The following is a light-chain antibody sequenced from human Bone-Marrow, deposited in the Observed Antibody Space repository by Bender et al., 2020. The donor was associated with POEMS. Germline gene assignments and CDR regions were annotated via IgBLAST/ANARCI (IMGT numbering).Light chain of an antibody. CDR1: SSDVGGYNY. Sequence: QSALTQPASVSGSPGQSITISCTGTSSDVGGYNYVSWFQQHPGKAPKLMIYDVSNRPSGVADHFSGSKSGNTASLTVSGLQAEDEADYYCSSYTGSSTLVFGGGTKLTVL. CDR2: DVS. V-gene: IGLV2-14*03. CDR3: SSYTGSSTLV. J-gene: IGLJ3*02.